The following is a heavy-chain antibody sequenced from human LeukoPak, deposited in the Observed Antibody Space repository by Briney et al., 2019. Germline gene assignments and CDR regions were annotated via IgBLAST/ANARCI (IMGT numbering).Heavy chain of an antibody. V-gene: IGHV3-21*01. J-gene: IGHJ5*02. CDR2: ISSSGDYI. CDR3: AGYNWFDP. Sequence: GGSLRLSCAASGFTFSGYNMIWVRQAPGEGLEWVSSISSSGDYIYYADSVKGRFITSRDNAKNSLYLQMNSLRVEDTAVYSCAGYNWFDPRGQGTLVTVSS. CDR1: GFTFSGYN.